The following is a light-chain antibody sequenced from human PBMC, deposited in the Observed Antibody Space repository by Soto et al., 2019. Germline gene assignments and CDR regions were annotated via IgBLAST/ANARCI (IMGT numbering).Light chain of an antibody. Sequence: DVQMTQSPSSLSASVGDRVTITCRASQNIDIYLNWYQQKPGRPPTLLIYTTSRLQSGLPTRFSGSGSGTDFTLTISNLPPEDFATYSCHQSYITPPAFGQGAKVGIK. J-gene: IGKJ2*01. CDR2: TTS. CDR3: HQSYITPPA. CDR1: QNIDIY. V-gene: IGKV1-39*01.